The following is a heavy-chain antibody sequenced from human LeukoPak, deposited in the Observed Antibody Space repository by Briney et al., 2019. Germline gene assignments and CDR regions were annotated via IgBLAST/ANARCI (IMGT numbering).Heavy chain of an antibody. J-gene: IGHJ4*02. CDR3: AISSGYSSSSIDY. CDR2: IHPNSGGT. Sequence: ASVKVSCKASGYTFTGYYMHWVRQAPGQGLAWMGWIHPNSGGTNYAQKFQGRVTMTRDTSISTAYMELSRLRSDDTAVYYCAISSGYSSSSIDYWGQGTLVTVSS. CDR1: GYTFTGYY. D-gene: IGHD6-13*01. V-gene: IGHV1-2*02.